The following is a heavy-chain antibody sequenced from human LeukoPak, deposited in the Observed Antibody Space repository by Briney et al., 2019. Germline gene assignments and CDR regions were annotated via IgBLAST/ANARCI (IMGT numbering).Heavy chain of an antibody. Sequence: GGSLRLSCAASGFTFSSYSMNWVRQAPGKGLEWVSCISSSSSYIYYADSVKGRFTLSRDNAKNSLFLQMNSLRAEDTAFYYCAKLLRGATIYDFWGHGALVTVSS. CDR3: AKLLRGATIYDF. J-gene: IGHJ4*01. V-gene: IGHV3-21*01. D-gene: IGHD5-24*01. CDR2: ISSSSSYI. CDR1: GFTFSSYS.